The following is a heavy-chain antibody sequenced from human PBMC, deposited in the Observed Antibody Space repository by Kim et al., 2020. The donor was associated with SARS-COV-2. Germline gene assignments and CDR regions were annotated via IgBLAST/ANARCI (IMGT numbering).Heavy chain of an antibody. V-gene: IGHV1-69*06. CDR2: IIPIFGTA. CDR3: ASSTAAPNYDNLTGYYSSIRYYYYGMDV. CDR1: GGTFSSYA. J-gene: IGHJ6*02. Sequence: SVKVSCKASGGTFSSYAISWVRQAPGQGLEWMGGIIPIFGTAHYAQKFQGRVTITADKSTSTAYMELSSLRSEDTAVYYCASSTAAPNYDNLTGYYSSIRYYYYGMDVWGQGTTVTVSS. D-gene: IGHD3-9*01.